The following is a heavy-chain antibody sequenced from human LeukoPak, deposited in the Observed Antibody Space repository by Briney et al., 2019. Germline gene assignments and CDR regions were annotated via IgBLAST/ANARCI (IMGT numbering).Heavy chain of an antibody. Sequence: SETLSLTCAVSGGSISSGGYSWSWIRQPPGKGLEWIGYIYHSGSTYYNPSLKSRVTVSVDRSKNQFSLKLSSVTAADTAVYYCARGTVTADDAFYIWGQGTMVTVSS. V-gene: IGHV4-30-2*01. CDR2: IYHSGST. J-gene: IGHJ3*02. D-gene: IGHD2-21*02. CDR3: ARGTVTADDAFYI. CDR1: GGSISSGGYS.